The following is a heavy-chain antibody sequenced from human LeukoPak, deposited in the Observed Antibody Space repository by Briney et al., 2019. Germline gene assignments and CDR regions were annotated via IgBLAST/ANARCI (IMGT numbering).Heavy chain of an antibody. J-gene: IGHJ4*02. Sequence: SGPTLVKPTQTLTLTCTFSGFSLSTSGVGVGWIRQPPGKALEGLALIYWNDDKRYSPSLKSRLTITKDTSKNQVVLTLPNMDPVDTATYYCAHSLTNRYCTNGVCYNYFDYWGQGTLVTVSS. CDR2: IYWNDDK. CDR3: AHSLTNRYCTNGVCYNYFDY. D-gene: IGHD2-8*01. CDR1: GFSLSTSGVG. V-gene: IGHV2-5*01.